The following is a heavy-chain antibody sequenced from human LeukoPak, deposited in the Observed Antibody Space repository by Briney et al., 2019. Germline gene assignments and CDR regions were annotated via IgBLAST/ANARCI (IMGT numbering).Heavy chain of an antibody. V-gene: IGHV4-34*01. CDR1: GGSFSGYY. D-gene: IGHD3-16*02. CDR3: ARARIMITFGGVIVIGPSDY. CDR2: INHSGST. Sequence: SETLSLTCAVYGGSFSGYYWSWIRQPPGKGLEWIGEINHSGSTNYNPSLKSRVAISVDTSKNQFSLKLSSVTAADTAVYYCARARIMITFGGVIVIGPSDYWGQGTLVTVSS. J-gene: IGHJ4*02.